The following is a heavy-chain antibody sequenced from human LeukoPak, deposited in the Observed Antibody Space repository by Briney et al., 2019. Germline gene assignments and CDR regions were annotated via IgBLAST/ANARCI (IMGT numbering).Heavy chain of an antibody. V-gene: IGHV3-23*01. D-gene: IGHD2-2*01. CDR2: ISGSGGST. J-gene: IGHJ4*02. Sequence: HPGGSLRLSCAASGFTFSSYATSWVRQAPGKGLESVSTISGSGGSTHYGDSVKGRFTISRDNSKNTLYLQMSSLRAEDTAVYYCVKGYCSSISCYGDYWGQGTLVTFSS. CDR1: GFTFSSYA. CDR3: VKGYCSSISCYGDY.